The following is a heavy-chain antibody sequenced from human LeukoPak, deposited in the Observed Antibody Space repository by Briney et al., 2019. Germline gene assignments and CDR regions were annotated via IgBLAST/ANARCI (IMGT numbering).Heavy chain of an antibody. CDR3: ARDVYSYGHWGLDY. CDR2: IIPIFGTA. CDR1: GGTFSSYA. Sequence: ASVKVSCKASGGTFSSYAISRVRQAPGQGLEWMGGIIPIFGTANYAQKLQGRVTMTTDTSTSTAYMELRSLRSDDTAVYYCARDVYSYGHWGLDYWGQGTLVTVSS. D-gene: IGHD5-18*01. J-gene: IGHJ4*02. V-gene: IGHV1-69*05.